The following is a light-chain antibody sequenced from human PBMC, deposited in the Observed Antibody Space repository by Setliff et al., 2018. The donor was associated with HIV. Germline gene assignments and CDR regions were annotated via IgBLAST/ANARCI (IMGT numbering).Light chain of an antibody. Sequence: QSVLTQPASVSGSPGQSITISCTGTSSDVGSYNLVSWYQQHPGKAPKVLIYEVSKRPSGVSNRFSGSKSGNTASLTISGLQAEDEADYYCCSSAGSRTFGDVFGTGTKVTVL. CDR3: CSSAGSRTFGDV. V-gene: IGLV2-23*02. CDR1: SSDVGSYNL. J-gene: IGLJ1*01. CDR2: EVS.